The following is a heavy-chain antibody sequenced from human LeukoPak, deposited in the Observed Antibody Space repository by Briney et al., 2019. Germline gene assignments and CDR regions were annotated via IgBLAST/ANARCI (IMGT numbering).Heavy chain of an antibody. CDR2: IYSGGST. CDR3: ARLRDGNIFDY. Sequence: GGSLRLSCAASGFTVSSNYMSWVRQAPGKGLEWVSVIYSGGSTYYADSVKGRFTISRDNSKNTLYLQMNSLRAEDTAVYYCARLRDGNIFDYWGQGTLVTVSS. CDR1: GFTVSSNY. J-gene: IGHJ4*02. V-gene: IGHV3-53*01. D-gene: IGHD5-24*01.